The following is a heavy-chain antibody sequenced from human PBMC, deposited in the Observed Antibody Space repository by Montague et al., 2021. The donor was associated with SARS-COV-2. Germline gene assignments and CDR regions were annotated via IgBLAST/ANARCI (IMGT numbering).Heavy chain of an antibody. D-gene: IGHD3-3*01. CDR1: GYSISDGYY. V-gene: IGHV4-38-2*02. CDR3: AREHWENYYDFWSGTNLASDYPYCGMDV. J-gene: IGHJ6*02. CDR2: IFQSGTT. Sequence: SETLSLTCTVSGYSISDGYYWVWIRQPPGKGLEWIGNIFQSGTTYYNPSLERRSTMSVDTSKNQFSLKLSPVTAADTAVYYCAREHWENYYDFWSGTNLASDYPYCGMDVWGQGTTVTVSS.